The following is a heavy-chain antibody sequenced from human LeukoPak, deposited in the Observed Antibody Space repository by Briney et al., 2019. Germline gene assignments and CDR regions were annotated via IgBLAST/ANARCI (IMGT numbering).Heavy chain of an antibody. CDR3: ARGIGRTYSSSWYRDY. CDR2: INHSGST. V-gene: IGHV4-34*01. J-gene: IGHJ4*02. D-gene: IGHD6-13*01. CDR1: GGSFSGYY. Sequence: SETLSLTCAAYGGSFSGYYWSWIRQPPGKGLEWIGEINHSGSTNYNPSLKSRVTISVDTSKNQFSLKLSSVTAADTAVYNCARGIGRTYSSSWYRDYWGQGTLVTVSS.